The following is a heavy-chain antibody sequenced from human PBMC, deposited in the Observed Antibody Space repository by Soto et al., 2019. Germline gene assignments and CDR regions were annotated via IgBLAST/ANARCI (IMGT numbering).Heavy chain of an antibody. V-gene: IGHV4-31*01. CDR3: ALALGPTTGLDY. CDR1: GASTVSHYH. J-gene: IGHJ4*02. D-gene: IGHD6-19*01. Sequence: QVQLQESGPGLVKPSQTLSLTCSVSGASTVSHYHWTWILQPPGKVLEWMGYIFNSGTTFYNPSLTSLLSISMDTSGNHVSLELSSVTAADTAVYYCALALGPTTGLDYWGQGTLVTVSS. CDR2: IFNSGTT.